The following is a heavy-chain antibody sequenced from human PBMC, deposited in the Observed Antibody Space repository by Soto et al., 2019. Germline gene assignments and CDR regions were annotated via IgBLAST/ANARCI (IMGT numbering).Heavy chain of an antibody. J-gene: IGHJ4*02. CDR1: GFTFSNYA. Sequence: QVQLVESGGGVVQPGRSLRLSCAASGFTFSNYAMHWVRQAPGKGLEWVAFMSYDGSSKYYADSVKGRFTISRDNSKKTLYLQMNSLRVEDTAVYYCAREDDSFDDWGQGTLVTVSS. CDR3: AREDDSFDD. CDR2: MSYDGSSK. V-gene: IGHV3-30-3*01.